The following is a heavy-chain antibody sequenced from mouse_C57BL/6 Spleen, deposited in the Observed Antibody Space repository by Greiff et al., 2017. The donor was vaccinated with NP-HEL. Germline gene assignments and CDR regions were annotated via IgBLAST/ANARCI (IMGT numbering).Heavy chain of an antibody. D-gene: IGHD1-1*01. Sequence: QVQLQQSGPELVKPGASVKISCKASGYAFSSSWMNWVKQRPGKGLEWIGRIYPGDGDTNYNEKFKGKATLNEDKSSRPAYMQLSSLTSEDSAVYFCARSDYGVSLGPYFDYWGQGTTLTVSS. CDR2: IYPGDGDT. V-gene: IGHV1-82*01. CDR1: GYAFSSSW. J-gene: IGHJ2*01. CDR3: ARSDYGVSLGPYFDY.